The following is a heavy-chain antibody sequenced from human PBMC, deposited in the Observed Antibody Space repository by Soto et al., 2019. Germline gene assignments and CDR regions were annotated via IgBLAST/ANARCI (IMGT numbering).Heavy chain of an antibody. J-gene: IGHJ4*02. Sequence: GGSLRLSCAASGFTFSTYSMNWVRQTPGKGLEWVSSISSSSSYIYYADSVKGRFTISRDNAKNSLNLQMNSLRAEDTAVYYCARGDTPAAPLTDWGQGTLVTVSS. CDR3: ARGDTPAAPLTD. CDR1: GFTFSTYS. V-gene: IGHV3-21*01. D-gene: IGHD2-2*01. CDR2: ISSSSSYI.